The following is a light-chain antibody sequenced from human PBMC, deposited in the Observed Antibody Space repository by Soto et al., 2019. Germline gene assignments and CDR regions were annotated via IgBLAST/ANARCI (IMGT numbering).Light chain of an antibody. CDR2: GAS. CDR3: QQYSSSPLT. V-gene: IGKV3-20*01. J-gene: IGKJ4*01. CDR1: QSVGSD. Sequence: EIVMTQSPSTLSVSPGARATLSCRASQSVGSDFVWYRQKPGQAPRLLIYGASNRATGVPDRFSGSGSGTDFTLTISRLEPEDFAVYYCQQYSSSPLTFGGGTKVDIK.